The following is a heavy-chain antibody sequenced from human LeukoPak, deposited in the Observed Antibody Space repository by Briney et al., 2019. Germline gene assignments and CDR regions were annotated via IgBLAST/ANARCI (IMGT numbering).Heavy chain of an antibody. CDR3: ARSSYYYGMDV. V-gene: IGHV1-8*01. CDR2: MNPNSGNT. CDR1: GYTFTSYD. J-gene: IGHJ6*02. Sequence: GASVKVSCKASGYTFTSYDINWVRQATGQGLEWMGWMNPNSGNTDYAQKFQGRVTMTRNTSISTAYMELSSLRSEDTAVYYCARSSYYYGMDVWGQGTTVTVSS.